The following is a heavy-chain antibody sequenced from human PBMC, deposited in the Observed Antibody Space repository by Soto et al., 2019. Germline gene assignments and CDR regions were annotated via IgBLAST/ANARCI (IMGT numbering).Heavy chain of an antibody. J-gene: IGHJ4*02. CDR2: ISYDGSNK. V-gene: IGHV3-30*03. CDR1: GFTFSSYG. Sequence: PGGSLRLSCAASGFTFSSYGMHWVRQAPGKGLEWVAVISYDGSNKYYADSVKGRFTISRDNSKNTLYLQMNSLRAEDTAVYYCADMNNYYDSSGEGGYFDYWGQGTLVTVSS. D-gene: IGHD3-22*01. CDR3: ADMNNYYDSSGEGGYFDY.